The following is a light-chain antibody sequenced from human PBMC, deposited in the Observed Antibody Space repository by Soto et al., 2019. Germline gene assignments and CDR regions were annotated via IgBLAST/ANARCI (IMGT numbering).Light chain of an antibody. J-gene: IGKJ1*01. CDR3: QQYNVHSPWT. CDR1: QSVSSW. Sequence: DIQMTQSPSTLSASVGDRVTITCRASQSVSSWLAWYQQKPGKAPQLLIYQASTLESGVPSRFSVSESGTEFTLTITSLQPDDLATYYCQQYNVHSPWTFGQGTEVEI. CDR2: QAS. V-gene: IGKV1-5*03.